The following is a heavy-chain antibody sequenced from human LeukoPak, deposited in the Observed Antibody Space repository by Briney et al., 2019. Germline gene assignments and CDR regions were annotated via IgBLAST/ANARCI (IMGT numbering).Heavy chain of an antibody. D-gene: IGHD6-19*01. V-gene: IGHV4-59*08. J-gene: IGHJ6*02. CDR3: ARQMAVAGTSGIFYYYGMDV. CDR2: IYYSGST. Sequence: SETLSLTCTVSGGSISSYYWSWIRQPPGKGLEWIGYIYYSGSTNYNPSLKSRVTISVDTSKNQFSLKLSSVTAADTAVYYCARQMAVAGTSGIFYYYGMDVWGQGTTVTVSS. CDR1: GGSISSYY.